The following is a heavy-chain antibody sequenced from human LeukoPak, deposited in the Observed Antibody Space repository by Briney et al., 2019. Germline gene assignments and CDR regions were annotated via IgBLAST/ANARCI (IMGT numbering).Heavy chain of an antibody. CDR3: ARGGSLRSGMDV. D-gene: IGHD3-10*01. V-gene: IGHV4-4*07. J-gene: IGHJ6*02. Sequence: SETLSLICTVSGGSINNYYWSRIRQPAGKGLEWLGRIYSSGNTNYNASLESRVTMSVDTSKNQVSLKLSSVTAADTAMYYCARGGSLRSGMDVWGQGTTVTVSS. CDR2: IYSSGNT. CDR1: GGSINNYY.